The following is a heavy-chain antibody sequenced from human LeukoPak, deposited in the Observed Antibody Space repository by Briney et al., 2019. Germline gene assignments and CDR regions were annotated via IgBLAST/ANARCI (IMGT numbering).Heavy chain of an antibody. CDR2: ISGSGGST. V-gene: IGHV3-23*01. D-gene: IGHD3-22*01. CDR1: GFTFSSYA. CDR3: AKDSRGITMIVVEEKIDY. Sequence: PGGSLRLSCAASGFTFSSYAMGWVRQAPGKGLEWVSAISGSGGSTYYADSVKGRFTISRDNSKNTLYLQMNSLRAEDTAVYYCAKDSRGITMIVVEEKIDYWGQGTLVTVSS. J-gene: IGHJ4*02.